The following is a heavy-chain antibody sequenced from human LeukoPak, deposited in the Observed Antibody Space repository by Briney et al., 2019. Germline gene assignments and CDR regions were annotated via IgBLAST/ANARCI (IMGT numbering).Heavy chain of an antibody. D-gene: IGHD6-6*01. J-gene: IGHJ4*02. CDR1: GFTFSSYG. V-gene: IGHV3-15*01. Sequence: PGGSLRLSCAASGFTFSSYGMSWVRQAPGKGLEWVGRIKTKTDSGTADYAAPVKGRFTISRDDSKNTLYLQMNSLETEDTAVYYCTTEKGYSSSLTFDYWGQGTLVTVSS. CDR3: TTEKGYSSSLTFDY. CDR2: IKTKTDSGTA.